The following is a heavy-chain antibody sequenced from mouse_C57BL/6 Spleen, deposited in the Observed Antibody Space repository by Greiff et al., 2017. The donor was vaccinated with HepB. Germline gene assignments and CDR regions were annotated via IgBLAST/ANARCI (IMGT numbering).Heavy chain of an antibody. CDR3: AKYYGSSWYFDV. J-gene: IGHJ1*03. CDR1: GYAFSSSW. V-gene: IGHV1-82*01. CDR2: IYPGDGDT. Sequence: VQLQQSGPELVKPGASVKISCKASGYAFSSSWMNWVKQRPGKGLEWIGRIYPGDGDTNYNGKFKGKATLTADKSSSTAYMQLSSLTSEDSAVYFGAKYYGSSWYFDVWGTGTTVTVSS. D-gene: IGHD1-1*01.